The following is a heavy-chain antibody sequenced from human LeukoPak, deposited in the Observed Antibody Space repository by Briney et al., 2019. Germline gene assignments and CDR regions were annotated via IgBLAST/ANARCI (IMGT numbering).Heavy chain of an antibody. V-gene: IGHV4-30-4*08. CDR1: GGSISSGDYY. D-gene: IGHD6-19*01. J-gene: IGHJ2*01. CDR2: IYYSGST. CDR3: ARGGQWLPDWYFDL. Sequence: KPSQTLSLTCTVSGGSISSGDYYWSWIRQPPGKGLEWIGYIYYSGSTYYNPSLKSRVTMSVDTSKNQFSLKLSSVTAADTAVYYCARGGQWLPDWYFDLWGRGTLVTVSS.